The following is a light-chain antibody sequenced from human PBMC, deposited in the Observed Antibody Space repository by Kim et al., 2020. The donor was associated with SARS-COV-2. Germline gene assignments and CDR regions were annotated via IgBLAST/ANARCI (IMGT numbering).Light chain of an antibody. CDR3: QTWGTGFRV. CDR2: LKSDGGH. CDR1: SGHGGYT. Sequence: ASVKHTCSLSSGHGGYTNAWHQQQPEKGPRFLMTLKSDGGHTKGDGIPDRFSGSSAGAERYLTISSLQSEDDADYYCQTWGTGFRVFGGGTQLTVL. J-gene: IGLJ2*01. V-gene: IGLV4-69*01.